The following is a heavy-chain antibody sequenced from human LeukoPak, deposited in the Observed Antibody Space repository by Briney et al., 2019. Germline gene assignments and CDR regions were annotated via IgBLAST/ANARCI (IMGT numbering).Heavy chain of an antibody. D-gene: IGHD3-10*01. V-gene: IGHV1-24*01. CDR1: GYTLTELS. CDR2: FDPEDGET. J-gene: IGHJ6*02. CDR3: ATLNYYGSGSYYNYGMDV. Sequence: ASVKVSCKVSGYTLTELSMHWVRQAPGKGLEWMGGFDPEDGETIYAQKFQGRVTMTEDTSTDTAYMELSSLRSEDTAVYYCATLNYYGSGSYYNYGMDVWGQGTTATVSS.